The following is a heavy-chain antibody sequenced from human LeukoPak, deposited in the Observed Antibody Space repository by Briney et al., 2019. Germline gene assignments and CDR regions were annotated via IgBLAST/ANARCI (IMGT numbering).Heavy chain of an antibody. Sequence: SSETLSLTCTVSGYSITSGYFWGWIRQPPQKGLEWIGSIYHSGTTYYNSSLKSRVSISVDTSKNQFSLKLSSVTAADTAVYYCTRDYDYWGQGALVTVSS. V-gene: IGHV4-38-2*02. CDR3: TRDYDY. J-gene: IGHJ4*02. CDR1: GYSITSGYF. CDR2: IYHSGTT.